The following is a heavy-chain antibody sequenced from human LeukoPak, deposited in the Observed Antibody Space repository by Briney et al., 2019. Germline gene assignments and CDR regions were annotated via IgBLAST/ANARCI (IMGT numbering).Heavy chain of an antibody. CDR3: ARVRGVMVRGVIISFNWFDP. CDR2: ISAYNGNT. V-gene: IGHV1-18*01. CDR1: GYTFTSYG. J-gene: IGHJ5*02. Sequence: ASVKVSCKASGYTFTSYGISWVRQAPGQGLEWMGWISAYNGNTNYAQKLQGRVTMTTDTSTSTAYMELRSLRSDDTAVYYCARVRGVMVRGVIISFNWFDPWGQGTLVTVSS. D-gene: IGHD3-10*01.